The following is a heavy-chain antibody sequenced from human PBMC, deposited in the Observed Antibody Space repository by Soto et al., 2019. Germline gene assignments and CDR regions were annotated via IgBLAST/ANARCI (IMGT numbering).Heavy chain of an antibody. CDR3: AKDQLGYDILTGYYKGSNMGPEPDY. V-gene: IGHV3-30*18. CDR2: ISYDGSNK. Sequence: GGSLRLSCAASGFTFSSYGMHWVRQAPGKGLEWVAVISYDGSNKYYADSVKGRFTISRDNSKNTLYLQMNSLRAEDTAVYYCAKDQLGYDILTGYYKGSNMGPEPDYWGQGTLVTVSS. D-gene: IGHD3-9*01. J-gene: IGHJ4*02. CDR1: GFTFSSYG.